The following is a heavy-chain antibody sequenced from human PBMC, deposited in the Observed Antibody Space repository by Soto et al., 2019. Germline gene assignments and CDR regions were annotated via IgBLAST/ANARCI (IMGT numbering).Heavy chain of an antibody. V-gene: IGHV5-51*01. CDR1: GYSFTSYW. CDR3: ARQTISAYCSSTSCYASYYYGMDV. D-gene: IGHD2-2*01. CDR2: IYPGDSDT. Sequence: PGESLKISCKGSGYSFTSYWIGWVRQMPGKGLEWMGIIYPGDSDTRYSPSFQGQVTISADKSISTAYLQWSSLKASDTAMYYCARQTISAYCSSTSCYASYYYGMDVWGQGTTVTVSS. J-gene: IGHJ6*02.